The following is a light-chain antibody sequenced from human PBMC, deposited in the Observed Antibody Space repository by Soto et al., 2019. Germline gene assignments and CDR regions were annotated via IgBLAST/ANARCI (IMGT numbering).Light chain of an antibody. CDR1: QTITFNF. Sequence: IVLTQSPVTLSLSPGEVATLSCGASQTITFNFLAWYQQKPGLAPRLLVYDASIGADGIPDRFSGSVSGTDFTLTISRLEPEDFAMYYCQHYGDSNPTFGGGTRVEI. CDR2: DAS. CDR3: QHYGDSNPT. J-gene: IGKJ4*01. V-gene: IGKV3D-20*01.